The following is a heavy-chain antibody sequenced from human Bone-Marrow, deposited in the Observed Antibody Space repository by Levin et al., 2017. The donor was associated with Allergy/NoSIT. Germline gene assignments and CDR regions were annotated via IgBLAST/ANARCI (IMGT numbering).Heavy chain of an antibody. Sequence: GGSLRLSCAASGFIFTAYWMSWVRQAPGKGLEWVANINQDGTDKYYVDSVKGRFTISRDNALNSLYLQMNSLRAEDTAVYYCARDLGRGMYGMDVWGQGTTVTVSS. V-gene: IGHV3-7*01. J-gene: IGHJ6*02. CDR3: ARDLGRGMYGMDV. CDR2: INQDGTDK. CDR1: GFIFTAYW.